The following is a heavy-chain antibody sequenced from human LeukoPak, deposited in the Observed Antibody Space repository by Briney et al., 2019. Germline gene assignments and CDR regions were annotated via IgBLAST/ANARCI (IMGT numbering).Heavy chain of an antibody. CDR2: ISASGGST. V-gene: IGHV3-23*01. CDR1: GFTFSSFA. D-gene: IGHD4-17*01. Sequence: GGSLRLSCAASGFTFSSFAMSWVRQAPGKWLEWVSSISASGGSTYYADSVKGRFTISRDNSKNTLYLQMNSLRAEDTAVYYCAKDETTVTTHFDYWGQGTLVTVFS. CDR3: AKDETTVTTHFDY. J-gene: IGHJ4*02.